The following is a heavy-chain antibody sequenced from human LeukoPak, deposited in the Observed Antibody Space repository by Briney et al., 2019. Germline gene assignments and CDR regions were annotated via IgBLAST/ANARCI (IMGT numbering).Heavy chain of an antibody. V-gene: IGHV1-2*02. J-gene: IGHJ4*02. Sequence: ASVKVSCKASGYTFTGYYMHWVRQAPGQGLEWMGWINPNSGGTNYAQKFQGRVTMTRDTSISTAYMELSRLRSDDTAVYYCARGRLDFWSGYYDYWGQGTLVTVSS. CDR1: GYTFTGYY. CDR2: INPNSGGT. D-gene: IGHD3-3*01. CDR3: ARGRLDFWSGYYDY.